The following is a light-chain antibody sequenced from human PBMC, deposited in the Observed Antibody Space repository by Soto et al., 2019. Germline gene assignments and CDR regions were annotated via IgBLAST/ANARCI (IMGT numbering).Light chain of an antibody. CDR1: QSVSSNY. CDR3: HPYGGSSWT. J-gene: IGKJ1*01. V-gene: IGKV3-20*01. Sequence: ETVLTQSPGTLSLSPGERATLSCTATQSVSSNYLTWYQQKPGQAPRLLIYGASSRATGIPERFSGSGSGADVTLTSSGREPEDCAVYYCHPYGGSSWTFGQGTKVEIK. CDR2: GAS.